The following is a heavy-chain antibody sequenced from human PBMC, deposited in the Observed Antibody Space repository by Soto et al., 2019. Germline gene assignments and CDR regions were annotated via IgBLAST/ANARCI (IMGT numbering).Heavy chain of an antibody. Sequence: GASVKVSCKASGYTFTSYGISWVRQAPGQGLEWMGWISAYNGNTNYAQKLQGRVTMTTDTSTSTAYMELRSLRSDDTAVYYCARRGLGVYYYDSSGYYLFGAFDIWGQGTMVTV. J-gene: IGHJ3*02. CDR1: GYTFTSYG. V-gene: IGHV1-18*01. D-gene: IGHD3-22*01. CDR3: ARRGLGVYYYDSSGYYLFGAFDI. CDR2: ISAYNGNT.